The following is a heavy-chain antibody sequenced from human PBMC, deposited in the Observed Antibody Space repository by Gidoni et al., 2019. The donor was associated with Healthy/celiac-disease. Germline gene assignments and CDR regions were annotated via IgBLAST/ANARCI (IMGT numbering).Heavy chain of an antibody. D-gene: IGHD3-22*01. CDR1: GGSISSYY. V-gene: IGHV4-4*07. CDR2: IYTSGST. Sequence: QVQLQESGPGLVKPSETLSLTCTVSGGSISSYYWSWIRQPAGKGLEWIGRIYTSGSTNYNPSLKSRVTMSVDTSKNQFSLKLSSVTAADTAVYYCARGTYYYDSSGYYSGDYYYGMDVWGQGTTVTVSS. CDR3: ARGTYYYDSSGYYSGDYYYGMDV. J-gene: IGHJ6*02.